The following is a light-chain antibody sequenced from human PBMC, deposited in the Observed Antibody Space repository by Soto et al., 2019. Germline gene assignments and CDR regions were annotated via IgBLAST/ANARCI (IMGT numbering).Light chain of an antibody. Sequence: DIQMTQSPSSLSASVGDRVSITCRASQSISSYLNWYQQKPGEAPKLLIYAASSLQVVVPSRFSGSRSGTDFTLTISSLQPADFATYYCQQSYSSPPTFGQGTKVEIK. CDR1: QSISSY. J-gene: IGKJ1*01. V-gene: IGKV1-39*01. CDR2: AAS. CDR3: QQSYSSPPT.